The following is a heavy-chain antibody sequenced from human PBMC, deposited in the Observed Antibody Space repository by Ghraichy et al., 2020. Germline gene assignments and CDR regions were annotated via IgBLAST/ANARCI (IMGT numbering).Heavy chain of an antibody. V-gene: IGHV3-30*18. Sequence: GGSLRLSCAASGFTFSSYGMHWVRQAPGKGLEWVAVTSYDGNNKNYADSVKGRFTISRDNSENTLFLQMYSLRTEDTAVYYCAKGLREYHIYSFDYWGQGTLVTVSS. D-gene: IGHD2-2*01. CDR2: TSYDGNNK. CDR3: AKGLREYHIYSFDY. J-gene: IGHJ4*02. CDR1: GFTFSSYG.